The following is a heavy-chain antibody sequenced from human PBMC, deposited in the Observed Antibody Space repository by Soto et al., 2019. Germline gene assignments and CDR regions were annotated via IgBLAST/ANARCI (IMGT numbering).Heavy chain of an antibody. J-gene: IGHJ4*02. CDR1: GGSISSGGYT. CDR3: ASCIPRGSFDY. CDR2: IYYSGST. V-gene: IGHV4-31*03. D-gene: IGHD3-10*01. Sequence: QVQLQESGPGLVKPSQTLSLTCTVSGGSISSGGYTWSRIRQHPGKGLEWVGYIYYSGSTYYNPSRKSRVTIAVDTSKNQFSLKLRSVTAADTAVYSWASCIPRGSFDYWGQGTPVTVSS.